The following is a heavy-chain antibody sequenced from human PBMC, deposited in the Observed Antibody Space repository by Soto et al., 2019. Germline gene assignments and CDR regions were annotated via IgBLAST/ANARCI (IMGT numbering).Heavy chain of an antibody. J-gene: IGHJ1*01. Sequence: GESLKISCKGSGYSFTSYWISWVRQMPGKGLEWMGRIDPSDSYTNYSPSFQGHVTISADRSISTAYLQWSSLKASDTAMYYCARTPLDYSNYAVEYFQHWGQGTLVTVS. D-gene: IGHD4-4*01. CDR3: ARTPLDYSNYAVEYFQH. V-gene: IGHV5-10-1*01. CDR2: IDPSDSYT. CDR1: GYSFTSYW.